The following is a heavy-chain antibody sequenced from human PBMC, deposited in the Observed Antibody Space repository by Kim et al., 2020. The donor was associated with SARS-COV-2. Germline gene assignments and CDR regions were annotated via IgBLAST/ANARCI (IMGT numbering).Heavy chain of an antibody. J-gene: IGHJ3*02. D-gene: IGHD6-6*01. Sequence: SFQGQVTISADKSISTAYLQWSSLKASDTAMYYCARSIRGATREGDAFDIWGQGTMVTVSS. V-gene: IGHV5-51*01. CDR3: ARSIRGATREGDAFDI.